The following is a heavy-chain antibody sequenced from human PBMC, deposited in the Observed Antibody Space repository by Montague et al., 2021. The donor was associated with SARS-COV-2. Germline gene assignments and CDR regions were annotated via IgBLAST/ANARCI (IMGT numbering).Heavy chain of an antibody. CDR1: GFIFRHYA. CDR3: AKDREMDYSADY. D-gene: IGHD5-24*01. Sequence: SLRLSCPASGFIFRHYAMSWVRQAPGKGLEWVSGISTSGDYTYYADSLKGRFTISRDNSRNTLYLQMNSLRAEDTAIYYCAKDREMDYSADYWGQGTLVTVSS. V-gene: IGHV3-23*01. J-gene: IGHJ4*02. CDR2: ISTSGDYT.